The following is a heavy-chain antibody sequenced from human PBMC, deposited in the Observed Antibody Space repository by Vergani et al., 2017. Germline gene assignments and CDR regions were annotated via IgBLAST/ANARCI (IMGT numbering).Heavy chain of an antibody. CDR2: IDWDAEK. V-gene: IGHV2-70*04. CDR3: TWLYGPTGHWYFDF. D-gene: IGHD3-10*01. CDR1: GIPLSTSGMR. Sequence: QVTLKESGPALVKPTQTLTLTCTVSGIPLSTSGMRVSWIRQPPGKAPEWLARIDWDAEKFYSPSLKTRLTISKDTSKNQVVLTMTKMDPVDTAMYYCTWLYGPTGHWYFDFWGRGTLVAVSS. J-gene: IGHJ2*01.